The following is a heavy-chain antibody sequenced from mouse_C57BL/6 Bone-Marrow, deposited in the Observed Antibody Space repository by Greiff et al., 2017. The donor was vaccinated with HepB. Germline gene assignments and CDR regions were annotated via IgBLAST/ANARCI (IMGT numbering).Heavy chain of an antibody. D-gene: IGHD2-1*01. Sequence: VQLKESGPELVKPGASVKISCKASGYSFTDYNMNWVKQSNGKSLEWIGVINPNYGTTSYNQKFKGKATLTVDQSSSTAYMQLNSLTSEDSAVYYCASRVYGNYVNYYAMDYWGQGTSVTVSS. CDR2: INPNYGTT. CDR1: GYSFTDYN. V-gene: IGHV1-39*01. CDR3: ASRVYGNYVNYYAMDY. J-gene: IGHJ4*01.